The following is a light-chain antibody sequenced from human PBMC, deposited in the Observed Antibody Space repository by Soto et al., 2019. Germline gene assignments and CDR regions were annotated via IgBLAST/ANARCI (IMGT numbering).Light chain of an antibody. CDR2: EVV. J-gene: IGLJ1*01. CDR3: KSYAGRKTYV. CDR1: KSDIGVYDF. Sequence: QSVLTQPPSASGSPGQSVTISCTGTKSDIGVYDFVSWYQHHPGKAPRLIIYEVVQRPSGVPDRFSGSKSGNTASLTVSGLQAADEADYFCKSYAGRKTYVFGSGTKLTVL. V-gene: IGLV2-8*01.